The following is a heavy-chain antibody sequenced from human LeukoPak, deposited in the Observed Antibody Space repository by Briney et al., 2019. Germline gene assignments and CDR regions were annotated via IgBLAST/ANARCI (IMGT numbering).Heavy chain of an antibody. Sequence: PSETLSLTCTVSGGSISSYYWSWIRQPPGKGLEWIGYIYYSGSTNYNPSLKSRVTISVDTSKNQFSLKLSSVTAADTAVYYCARADIVVVPAEGEWFDPWGQGTLVTVSS. CDR2: IYYSGST. J-gene: IGHJ5*02. CDR3: ARADIVVVPAEGEWFDP. V-gene: IGHV4-59*08. D-gene: IGHD2-2*01. CDR1: GGSISSYY.